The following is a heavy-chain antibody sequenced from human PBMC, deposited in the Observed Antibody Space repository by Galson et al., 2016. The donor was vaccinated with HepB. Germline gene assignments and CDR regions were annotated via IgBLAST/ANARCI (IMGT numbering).Heavy chain of an antibody. J-gene: IGHJ6*02. CDR1: GGTFSSYA. V-gene: IGHV1-69*13. CDR2: IIPIFGSA. D-gene: IGHD6-13*01. CDR3: ARRSRYSNLGTNYYYYGMDV. Sequence: SVKVFCKASGGTFSSYATTWVRQAPGQGLEWMGGIIPIFGSANYAQKFQGRVTITADESTSTAYMELSSLRSEDTAVYYCARRSRYSNLGTNYYYYGMDVWGQGTTVTVSS.